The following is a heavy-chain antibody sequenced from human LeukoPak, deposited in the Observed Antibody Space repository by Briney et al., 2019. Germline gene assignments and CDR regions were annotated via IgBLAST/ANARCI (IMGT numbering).Heavy chain of an antibody. Sequence: GGSLRLSCAASGLTFSDNFISWVRQAPGKGLEWVSGICSGGSTYHSESAMGRFIISRDNSKNTVFLQMNSLRADDTGVNYCSKDGGNYGNSNYYYGMDVWGQGTTVTVSS. CDR1: GLTFSDNF. D-gene: IGHD3-10*01. CDR3: SKDGGNYGNSNYYYGMDV. CDR2: ICSGGST. V-gene: IGHV3-66*01. J-gene: IGHJ6*02.